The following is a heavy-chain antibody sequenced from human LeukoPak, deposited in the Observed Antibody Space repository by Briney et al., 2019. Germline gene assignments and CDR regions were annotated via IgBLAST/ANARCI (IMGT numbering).Heavy chain of an antibody. CDR1: GRSISSYY. D-gene: IGHD2-2*02. J-gene: IGHJ3*02. Sequence: SETLSLTCTVSGRSISSYYWSWVRQPPGKGLEWIGDIYYSGSTNYNPSLKSRVTISVDTSKDQFSLKLSSVTAADTAVYYCARDLRDCSSTSCYMDHDAFDIWGQGTMVTVSS. V-gene: IGHV4-59*01. CDR2: IYYSGST. CDR3: ARDLRDCSSTSCYMDHDAFDI.